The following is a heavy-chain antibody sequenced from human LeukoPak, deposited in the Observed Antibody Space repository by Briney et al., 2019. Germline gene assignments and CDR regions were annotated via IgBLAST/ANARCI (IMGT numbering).Heavy chain of an antibody. V-gene: IGHV3-33*01. Sequence: GTSLRLSCAASGFTFSSYGMHWVRQAPGKGLEWVAVIWYDGSYKYYADSVKGRFSISRDNSSNTVDLQMNSLRAEDTAMYYCARGDGYKLVDYWGQGTLVTVSS. D-gene: IGHD5-24*01. CDR3: ARGDGYKLVDY. CDR1: GFTFSSYG. J-gene: IGHJ4*02. CDR2: IWYDGSYK.